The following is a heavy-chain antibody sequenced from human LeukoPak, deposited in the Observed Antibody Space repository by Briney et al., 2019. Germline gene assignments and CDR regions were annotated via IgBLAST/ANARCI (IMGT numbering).Heavy chain of an antibody. D-gene: IGHD3-10*01. CDR3: AAGSSGSSHYYFDY. Sequence: PSQTLSLTCAISGDSVSSNSAAWHWTRQSPSRGLEWLGRTWYRSRWYNEYAVSVKSRITINPDTSKNQFSLHLNSVTPEATAVYYCAAGSSGSSHYYFDYWGQGTLVTVSS. CDR1: GDSVSSNSAA. V-gene: IGHV6-1*01. J-gene: IGHJ4*02. CDR2: TWYRSRWYN.